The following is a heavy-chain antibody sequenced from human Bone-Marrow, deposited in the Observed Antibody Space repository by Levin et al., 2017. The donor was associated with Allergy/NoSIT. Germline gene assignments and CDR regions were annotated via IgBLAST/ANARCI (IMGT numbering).Heavy chain of an antibody. CDR2: IRSKANSYAT. J-gene: IGHJ4*02. CDR1: GFTFSDFA. V-gene: IGHV3-73*01. Sequence: PGGSLRLSCAASGFTFSDFAMHWVRQASGKGLEWVGRIRSKANSYATAYAASVKGRFTISRDDSKNTAYLQMNSLKTEDTAVYYCTRHDEGFDYWGQGTLVTVSS. CDR3: TRHDEGFDY.